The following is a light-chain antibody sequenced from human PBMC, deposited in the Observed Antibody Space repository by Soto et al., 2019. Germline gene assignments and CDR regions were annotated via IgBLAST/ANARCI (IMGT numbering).Light chain of an antibody. V-gene: IGLV7-46*01. CDR1: TGAVATGHY. Sequence: QAVVTQEPSLTVPPGGTVTLTCGSSTGAVATGHYAYWFQQKPGQAPRPLIYDTSNKFSWTPARFSGSLLGGKAALTLSGAQPEDEADYHCLLYSGGYVFGSGTKSPS. CDR3: LLYSGGYV. J-gene: IGLJ1*01. CDR2: DTS.